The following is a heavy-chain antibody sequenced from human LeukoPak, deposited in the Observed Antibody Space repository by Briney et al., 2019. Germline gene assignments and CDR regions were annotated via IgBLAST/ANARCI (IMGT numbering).Heavy chain of an antibody. J-gene: IGHJ4*02. CDR1: GGSISSYY. D-gene: IGHD5-18*01. CDR2: IYYSGST. V-gene: IGHV4-59*12. Sequence: SETLSHTCTVSGGSISSYYWSWIRQPPGKGLEWIGYIYYSGSTNYNPSLKSRVTISVDTSKNQFSLKLSSVTAADTAVYYCARARGYSYVHNWGQGTLVTVSS. CDR3: ARARGYSYVHN.